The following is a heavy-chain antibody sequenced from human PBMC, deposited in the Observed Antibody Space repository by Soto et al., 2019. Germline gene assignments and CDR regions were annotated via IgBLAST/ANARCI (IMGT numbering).Heavy chain of an antibody. CDR3: AKEGGLSGSYYISSSYYVDY. V-gene: IGHV3-30*18. Sequence: QVQLVESGGGVVQPGRSLRLSCVASGFTFRSYGMDWVRQAPGKGLEWVAIISYDGSNTYYADSVKGRFTISRDNSKNTLYLQVNSLRAEDTSVYYCAKEGGLSGSYYISSSYYVDYWGQGTLVTVSS. CDR1: GFTFRSYG. D-gene: IGHD1-26*01. CDR2: ISYDGSNT. J-gene: IGHJ4*02.